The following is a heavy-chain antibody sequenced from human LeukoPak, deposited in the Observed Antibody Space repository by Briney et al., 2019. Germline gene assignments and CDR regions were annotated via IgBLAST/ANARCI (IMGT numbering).Heavy chain of an antibody. Sequence: SETLSLTCTVAGGSISSSSYYWGWIRQPPGKGLEWIGSIYYSGSTYYNPSLKSRVTISVDTSKNQFSLKLISVTAADTAVYYCARQGYNWNLDYWGQGTLVTVSS. CDR1: GGSISSSSYY. CDR3: ARQGYNWNLDY. V-gene: IGHV4-39*01. J-gene: IGHJ4*02. D-gene: IGHD1-1*01. CDR2: IYYSGST.